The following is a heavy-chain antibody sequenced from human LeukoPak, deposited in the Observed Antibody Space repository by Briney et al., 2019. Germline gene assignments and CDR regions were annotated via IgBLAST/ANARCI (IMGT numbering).Heavy chain of an antibody. CDR2: IIPILDIA. CDR3: AREGLNCSSTSCYELSNWFDP. J-gene: IGHJ5*02. CDR1: GGTFSSYA. V-gene: IGHV1-69*04. Sequence: ASVKVSCKTSGGTFSSYAISWVRQAPGQGLEWMGRIIPILDIANYAQKFQGRVTITADKSTSTAYMELSSLRSEDTAVYYCAREGLNCSSTSCYELSNWFDPWGQGTLVTVSS. D-gene: IGHD2-2*01.